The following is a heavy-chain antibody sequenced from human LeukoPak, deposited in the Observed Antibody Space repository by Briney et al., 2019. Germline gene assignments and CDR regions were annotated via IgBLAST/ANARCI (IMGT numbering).Heavy chain of an antibody. CDR2: IVGNTAGTT. J-gene: IGHJ4*02. Sequence: GGSLRLSCAASGFTVSSHVMTWVRLAPGKGPEWVSVIVGNTAGTTYYADSVKGRFTISRDSVKNTVDLQMSSLRAEDTAVYYCARDTSGWYGAFEFWGQGALVTVSS. D-gene: IGHD6-19*01. V-gene: IGHV3-23*01. CDR3: ARDTSGWYGAFEF. CDR1: GFTVSSHV.